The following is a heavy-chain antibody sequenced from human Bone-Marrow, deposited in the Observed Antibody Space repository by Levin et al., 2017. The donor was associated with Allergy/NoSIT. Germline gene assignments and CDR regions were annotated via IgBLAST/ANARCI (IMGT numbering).Heavy chain of an antibody. CDR3: AKGCGPATRCFDY. D-gene: IGHD2-15*01. CDR2: ISYDGTNK. CDR1: GFTFTTYG. J-gene: IGHJ4*02. Sequence: GGSLRLSCAASGFTFTTYGLHWVRQAPGKGLEWVAVISYDGTNKYYADSVKGRFTISRDNSKNTLYLQMNSLRAEDTAVYYCAKGCGPATRCFDYWGQGTLVTVSS. V-gene: IGHV3-30*18.